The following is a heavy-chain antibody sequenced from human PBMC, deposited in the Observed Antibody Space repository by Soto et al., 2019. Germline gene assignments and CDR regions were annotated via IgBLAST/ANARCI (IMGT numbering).Heavy chain of an antibody. CDR2: TYYRSRWYN. Sequence: SQTLSLTCAISGDSVSSNTAAWNWIRQSPSGGLEWLGRTYYRSRWYNDYAVSVRSRITINPDTTENQFSLHVYSVTPEDTAVYYCAGNTSLQWYYMDVWGRGTTVTVSS. CDR3: AGNTSLQWYYMDV. CDR1: GDSVSSNTAA. D-gene: IGHD1-7*01. V-gene: IGHV6-1*01. J-gene: IGHJ6*03.